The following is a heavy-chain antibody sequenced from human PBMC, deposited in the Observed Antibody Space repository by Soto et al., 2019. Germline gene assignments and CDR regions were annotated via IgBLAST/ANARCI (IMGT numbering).Heavy chain of an antibody. CDR2: IYWDDDK. CDR1: GFSLSTSGVG. Sequence: SGPTLVNPTQTLTLTCTFSGFSLSTSGVGVGWIRQPPGKALEWLALIYWDDDKRYSPSLKSRLTITKDTSKNQVVLTMTNMDPVNTATYYCAHRLRGYDFWSVYSTVFDYWGRGTLVTVSS. J-gene: IGHJ4*02. V-gene: IGHV2-5*02. CDR3: AHRLRGYDFWSVYSTVFDY. D-gene: IGHD3-3*01.